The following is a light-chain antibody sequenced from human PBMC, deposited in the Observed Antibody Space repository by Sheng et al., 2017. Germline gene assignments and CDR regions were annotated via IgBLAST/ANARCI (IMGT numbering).Light chain of an antibody. J-gene: IGKJ1*01. CDR3: QQYHISRT. V-gene: IGKV1-5*03. CDR2: QAS. Sequence: DIQMTQSPSILSASVGDRVTITCRASESINSWLAWYQQKPGKAPRLLIYQASSLQSGVPLRFSGSGSETEFTLTISSLQPDDFATYYCQQYHISRTFGQGTALEMK. CDR1: ESINSW.